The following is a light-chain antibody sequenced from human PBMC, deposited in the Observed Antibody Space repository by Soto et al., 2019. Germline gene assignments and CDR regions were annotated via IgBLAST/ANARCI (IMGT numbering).Light chain of an antibody. CDR2: LGS. J-gene: IGKJ1*01. V-gene: IGKV2-28*01. CDR3: MQAIQAPRT. CDR1: QSLLHSNGNIY. Sequence: DIVLTQSPLSLPVTPGEPASISCRSSQSLLHSNGNIYLDWYLQKPGQSPQLLTYLGSIRASGVPDRFSGSGSGTDFTLKITRVEAEDVGVYYCMQAIQAPRTFGLGTKVEIK.